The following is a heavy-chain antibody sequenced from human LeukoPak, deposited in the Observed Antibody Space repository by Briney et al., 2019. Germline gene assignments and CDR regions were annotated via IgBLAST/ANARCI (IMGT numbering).Heavy chain of an antibody. D-gene: IGHD4-17*01. Sequence: GGTLRLSCAASGFTFSSYGMSWVRQAPGKGLEWVSAISGSGGSTYYADSVKGRFTISRDNSKNTLYLQMNSLRAEDTAVYYCAKDLPRGDAFDYGGQGTLVTVSS. CDR2: ISGSGGST. V-gene: IGHV3-23*01. CDR1: GFTFSSYG. J-gene: IGHJ4*02. CDR3: AKDLPRGDAFDY.